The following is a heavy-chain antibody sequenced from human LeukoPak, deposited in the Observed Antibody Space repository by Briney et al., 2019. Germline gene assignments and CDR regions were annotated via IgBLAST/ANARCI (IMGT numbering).Heavy chain of an antibody. J-gene: IGHJ4*02. CDR1: GFTFSSYA. V-gene: IGHV3-23*01. D-gene: IGHD1-26*01. CDR2: ISGSGGST. CDR3: AKDRGSYFDY. Sequence: VQPGGSLRLSCEASGFTFSSYAMSWVRQAPWKGLASVSAISGSGGSTYYADSVKGRFTISRDNSKNTLYLQMNSLRAEDTAVYYCAKDRGSYFDYWGQGTLVTVSS.